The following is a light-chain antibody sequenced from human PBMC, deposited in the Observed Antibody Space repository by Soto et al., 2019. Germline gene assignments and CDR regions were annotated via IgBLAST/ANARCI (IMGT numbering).Light chain of an antibody. CDR2: RIF. V-gene: IGKV3-15*01. Sequence: EIVMTQSPGTVSVFPGETVTRSCRASQSVSGYLDWFHQKPGQAPRLVLLRIFTRAIGVPARFSGSGSETEFTLTITGLQSEDSGVYYCLQHYSWPWTFGQGTKVEIK. J-gene: IGKJ1*01. CDR1: QSVSGY. CDR3: LQHYSWPWT.